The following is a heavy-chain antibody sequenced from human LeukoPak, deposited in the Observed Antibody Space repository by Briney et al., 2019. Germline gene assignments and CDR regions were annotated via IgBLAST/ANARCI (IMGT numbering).Heavy chain of an antibody. V-gene: IGHV3-21*01. CDR2: ISSSSSYI. CDR1: GFAFSSYS. J-gene: IGHJ4*02. CDR3: ARDVRDIVVVPAAIRN. Sequence: GGSLRLSCAASGFAFSSYSMNWVRQAPGKGLEWVSSISSSSSYIYYADSVKGRFTISRDNAKNSLYLQMNSLRAEDTAVYYCARDVRDIVVVPAAIRNWGQGTLVTVSS. D-gene: IGHD2-2*02.